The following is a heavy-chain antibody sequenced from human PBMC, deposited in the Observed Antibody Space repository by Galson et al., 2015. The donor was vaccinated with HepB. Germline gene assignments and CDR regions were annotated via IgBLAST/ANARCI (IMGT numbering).Heavy chain of an antibody. V-gene: IGHV3-33*01. Sequence: SLRLSCAASGFTFSSYGMHWVRQAPGKGLEWVAVIWYDGSNKYYADSVKGRFTISRDNSKNTLYLQMNSLRAEDTAVYYCASAINWNDVGDYWGQGTLVTVSS. D-gene: IGHD1-1*01. CDR2: IWYDGSNK. J-gene: IGHJ4*02. CDR1: GFTFSSYG. CDR3: ASAINWNDVGDY.